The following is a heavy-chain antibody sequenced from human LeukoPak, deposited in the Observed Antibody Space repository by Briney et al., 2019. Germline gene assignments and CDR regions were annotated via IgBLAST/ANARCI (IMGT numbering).Heavy chain of an antibody. D-gene: IGHD5-18*01. Sequence: GGSLRLSCAASGFTFSSYWMTWVRQAPGKGLEWVANIKEDDSEKYYVDSMKGRFTISRDNAKDSLYLQMNSLRVEDTAVYYCARGNRYGSYFDSWGQGTLVTVSS. J-gene: IGHJ4*02. CDR2: IKEDDSEK. V-gene: IGHV3-7*01. CDR1: GFTFSSYW. CDR3: ARGNRYGSYFDS.